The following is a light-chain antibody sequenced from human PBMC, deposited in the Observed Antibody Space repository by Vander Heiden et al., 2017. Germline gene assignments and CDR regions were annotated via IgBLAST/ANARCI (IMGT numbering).Light chain of an antibody. CDR1: SSDVGTYNL. Sequence: QSALTQPASVSGSPGQSITISCTGTSSDVGTYNLVSWYPHHPGKAPKLIIYEVNRRPLGVSNRFSGSKSGNTASLTISGLQAEDEADYHCCSYAGSKSMVFGGGTSLTVL. V-gene: IGLV2-23*02. J-gene: IGLJ3*02. CDR2: EVN. CDR3: CSYAGSKSMV.